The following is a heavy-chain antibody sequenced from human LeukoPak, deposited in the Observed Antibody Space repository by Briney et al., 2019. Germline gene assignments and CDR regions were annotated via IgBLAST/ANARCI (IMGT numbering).Heavy chain of an antibody. V-gene: IGHV3-15*01. Sequence: GGSLRLSCAVSGFTFSDAWMSWVRQAPGQGLEWVGHIKSKTDGGTTDFAAPVNGRFTISRDDSKKTLYLQMDSLKTEDTAVYYCTRGSGTFGLTGDYWGQGTLVTVSS. CDR2: IKSKTDGGTT. CDR3: TRGSGTFGLTGDY. CDR1: GFTFSDAW. D-gene: IGHD3-10*01. J-gene: IGHJ4*02.